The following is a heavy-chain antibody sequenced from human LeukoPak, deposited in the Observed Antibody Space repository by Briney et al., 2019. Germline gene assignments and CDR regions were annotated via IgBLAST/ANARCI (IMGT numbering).Heavy chain of an antibody. Sequence: GGSLRLSCAPSGFAFRSYAMSWVRQAPGRGGVGGSDIRGSGGNPYYIHSVKGRFTIFRDNSKNTLYLQMNSLRAEDTAVYYCAKGWHYYDSSGYYFDYWGQGTLVTVSS. V-gene: IGHV3-23*01. D-gene: IGHD3-22*01. CDR3: AKGWHYYDSSGYYFDY. CDR2: IRGSGGNP. J-gene: IGHJ4*02. CDR1: GFAFRSYA.